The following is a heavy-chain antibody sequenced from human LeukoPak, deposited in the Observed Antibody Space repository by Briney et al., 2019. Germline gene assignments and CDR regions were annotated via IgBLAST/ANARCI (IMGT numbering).Heavy chain of an antibody. CDR1: GGTFSSYA. CDR2: IIPILGIA. J-gene: IGHJ4*02. CDR3: ARGAYYYDNPDYYFDY. Sequence: EASVKVSCKASGGTFSSYAIRWVRQAPGQGLEWMGRIIPILGIANYAQKFQGRVTITADKSTSTAYMELSSLRSEDTAVYYCARGAYYYDNPDYYFDYWGQGTLVTVSS. D-gene: IGHD3-22*01. V-gene: IGHV1-69*04.